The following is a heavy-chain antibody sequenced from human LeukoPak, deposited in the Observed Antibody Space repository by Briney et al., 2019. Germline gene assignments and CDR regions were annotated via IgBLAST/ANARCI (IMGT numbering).Heavy chain of an antibody. V-gene: IGHV3-23*01. Sequence: GGSLRLSCEASGFTFSSYGMSWVRQAPGKGLEWVSAIGGGGGGTYYADSVKGRFTISRDNSKNTLYLQMNSLRAEDAAVYFCAKRVAHSSGAYWDYWGQGILVTVSS. CDR3: AKRVAHSSGAYWDY. D-gene: IGHD6-19*01. CDR1: GFTFSSYG. J-gene: IGHJ4*02. CDR2: IGGGGGGT.